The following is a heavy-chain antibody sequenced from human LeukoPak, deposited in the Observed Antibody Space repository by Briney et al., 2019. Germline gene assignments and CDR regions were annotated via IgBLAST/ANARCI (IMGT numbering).Heavy chain of an antibody. D-gene: IGHD2-2*01. CDR3: ASLTYCSSTSCYVFSDY. J-gene: IGHJ4*02. CDR1: GGSFSGYY. CDR2: INHSGST. Sequence: PSETLSLTCAVYGGSFSGYYWSWIRQPPGKGLEWIGEINHSGSTNYNPSLKSRVTISVDTSKNQFFLKLSSVTAADTAVYYCASLTYCSSTSCYVFSDYWGQGTLVTVSS. V-gene: IGHV4-34*01.